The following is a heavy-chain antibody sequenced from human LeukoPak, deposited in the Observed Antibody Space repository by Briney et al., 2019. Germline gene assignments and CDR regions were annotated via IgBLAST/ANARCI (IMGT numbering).Heavy chain of an antibody. CDR2: ISGNGGST. Sequence: GGSLRLSCAGSGFTFSSHAMSWVRQAPGKGLEWVSAISGNGGSTYDADSVKGRFTISRDNSKNTLYLQMNSLRAEDTAVYYCAKEEVAQIRNWGQGTLVTVSS. V-gene: IGHV3-23*01. J-gene: IGHJ4*02. CDR1: GFTFSSHA. CDR3: AKEEVAQIRN.